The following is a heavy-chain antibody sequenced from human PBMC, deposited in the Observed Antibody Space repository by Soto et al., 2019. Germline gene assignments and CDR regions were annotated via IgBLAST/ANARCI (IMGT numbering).Heavy chain of an antibody. D-gene: IGHD2-2*01. V-gene: IGHV3-23*01. CDR3: AKGVGTLVVPAASQDY. J-gene: IGHJ4*02. Sequence: EVQLLESGGGLVQPGGSLRLSCAASGFTFSSYAMSWVRQAPGKGLEWVSAISGSGGSTYYADSVKGRFTISRDNSKNTLYLQMHSLRAEDTAVYYCAKGVGTLVVPAASQDYWGQGTLVTVSS. CDR1: GFTFSSYA. CDR2: ISGSGGST.